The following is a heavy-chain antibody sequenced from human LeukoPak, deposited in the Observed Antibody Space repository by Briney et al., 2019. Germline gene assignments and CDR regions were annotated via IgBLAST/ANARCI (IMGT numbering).Heavy chain of an antibody. CDR2: VNPNSGNT. D-gene: IGHD6-13*01. CDR3: ARSSSWLSNWFDP. CDR1: GYTFTSYD. J-gene: IGHJ5*02. V-gene: IGHV1-8*03. Sequence: GASVKVSCKASGYTFTSYDINWVRQATGQGLEWMGWVNPNSGNTGYAQKFQGRVTITRNTSISTAYMELSSLRSEDTAVYYCARSSSWLSNWFDPWGQGTLVTVSS.